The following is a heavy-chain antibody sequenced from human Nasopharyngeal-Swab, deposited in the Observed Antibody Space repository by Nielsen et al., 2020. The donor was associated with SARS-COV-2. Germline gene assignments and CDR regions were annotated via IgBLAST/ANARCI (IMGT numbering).Heavy chain of an antibody. D-gene: IGHD1-7*01. Sequence: GGSLRLSCAASGFTFSSYWMSWVRQAPGKGLEWVANIKQDGGEKYYVDSVKGRFTISRDNAKNSLYLQMNSLRAEDTAVFYCARVGYNWNSGYFQHWGQGTLVTVSS. CDR2: IKQDGGEK. CDR3: ARVGYNWNSGYFQH. CDR1: GFTFSSYW. J-gene: IGHJ1*01. V-gene: IGHV3-7*03.